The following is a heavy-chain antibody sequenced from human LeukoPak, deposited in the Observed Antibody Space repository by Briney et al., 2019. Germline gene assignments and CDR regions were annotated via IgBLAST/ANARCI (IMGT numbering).Heavy chain of an antibody. D-gene: IGHD7-27*01. CDR3: ARVLTGAPDAFDI. CDR1: GGPISSYY. J-gene: IGHJ3*02. V-gene: IGHV4-59*01. Sequence: SETLSLTCTVSGGPISSYYWSWIRQPPGKGLEWIGYIYYSGSTNYNPSLKSRVTISVDTSKNQFSLKLSSVTAADTAVYYCARVLTGAPDAFDIWGQGTMVTVSS. CDR2: IYYSGST.